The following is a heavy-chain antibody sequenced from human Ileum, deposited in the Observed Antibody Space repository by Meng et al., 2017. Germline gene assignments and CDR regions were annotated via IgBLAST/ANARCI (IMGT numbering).Heavy chain of an antibody. Sequence: QGHLRDAAAGCVDPSGAVALPCGVAGDSIRSSNLERWLRQSPGKGLEWIGEIDLGSSNNYHPSLTSRVTMSVDKSKNQFSLDLTSVTAADTAVYYCAKNGRDRSFDYWGQGTLVTVSS. CDR1: GDSIRSSNL. J-gene: IGHJ4*02. V-gene: IGHV4-4*02. CDR2: IDLGSSN. CDR3: AKNGRDRSFDY. D-gene: IGHD3-16*02.